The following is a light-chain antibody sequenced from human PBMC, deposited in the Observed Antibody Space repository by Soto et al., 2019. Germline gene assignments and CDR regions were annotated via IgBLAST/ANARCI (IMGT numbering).Light chain of an antibody. J-gene: IGKJ1*01. CDR2: DAS. Sequence: IQMPPSPSSLSAYVGDRVTITCRARHGIRNDVGWYQQKPGKAPKLLIYDASSLESGVPSRFSGSGSGTEFTLTISSLQPDDSATYYCQQYNSQRTFGQGTKVDI. CDR1: HGIRND. V-gene: IGKV1-17*01. CDR3: QQYNSQRT.